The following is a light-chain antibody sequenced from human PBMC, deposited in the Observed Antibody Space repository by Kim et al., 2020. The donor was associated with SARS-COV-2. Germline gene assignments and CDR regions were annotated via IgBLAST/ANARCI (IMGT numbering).Light chain of an antibody. J-gene: IGLJ2*01. CDR3: QAWDSSTAVV. V-gene: IGLV3-1*01. CDR2: QDS. Sequence: VAPGQTASITCSGDKLGDKYACWYQQKPGQSPVLVIYQDSKRPSGIPERFSGSNSGNTATLTISGTQAMDEADYYCQAWDSSTAVVFGGGTQLTVL. CDR1: KLGDKY.